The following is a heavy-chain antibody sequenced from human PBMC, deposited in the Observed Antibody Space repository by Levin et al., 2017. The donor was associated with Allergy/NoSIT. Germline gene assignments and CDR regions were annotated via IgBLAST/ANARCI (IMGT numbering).Heavy chain of an antibody. Sequence: GESLKISCKASGYTFTGYYMHWVRQAPGQGLEWMGWINPNSGGTNYAQKFQGRVTMTRDTSISTAYMELSRLRSDDTAVYYCARVVSGYDLGFDYWGQGTLVTVSS. D-gene: IGHD5-12*01. CDR1: GYTFTGYY. CDR3: ARVVSGYDLGFDY. J-gene: IGHJ4*02. CDR2: INPNSGGT. V-gene: IGHV1-2*02.